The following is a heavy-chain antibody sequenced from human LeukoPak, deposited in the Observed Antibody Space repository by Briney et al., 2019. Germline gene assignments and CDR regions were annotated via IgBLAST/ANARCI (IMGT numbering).Heavy chain of an antibody. J-gene: IGHJ4*02. V-gene: IGHV3-23*01. Sequence: PGGSLRLSCAVSGITLSNYGMSWVRQAPGKGLEWVSAISGSGGSTYYADSVKGRFTISRDNSKNTLYLQMNSLRAEDTAVYYCAKTITGRGYYMDVWGQGTLVTVSS. D-gene: IGHD1-20*01. CDR1: GITLSNYG. CDR3: AKTITGRGYYMDV. CDR2: ISGSGGST.